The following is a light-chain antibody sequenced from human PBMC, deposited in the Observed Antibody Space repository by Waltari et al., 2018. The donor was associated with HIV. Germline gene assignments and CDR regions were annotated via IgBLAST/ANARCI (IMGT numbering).Light chain of an antibody. V-gene: IGKV3-20*01. CDR3: QQYGSSPQT. Sequence: EIVLTQSPGTLSLSPGERATLSCRASQTVSSTSLAWYQQKPGQAPRLLIYGASSRATGIPDRFSGSGSGTDFTLTISRLEPEDFAVYYCQQYGSSPQTFVQGTKVEIK. CDR1: QTVSSTS. CDR2: GAS. J-gene: IGKJ1*01.